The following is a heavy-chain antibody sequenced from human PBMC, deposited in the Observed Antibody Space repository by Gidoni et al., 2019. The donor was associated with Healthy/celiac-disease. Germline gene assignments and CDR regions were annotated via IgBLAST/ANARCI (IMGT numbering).Heavy chain of an antibody. CDR3: ARDLGGYNSNY. CDR2: FIPILGIA. CDR1: GGTFSSYT. J-gene: IGHJ4*02. Sequence: QVQLVQSGAEVKKPGSSVKVSCKASGGTFSSYTSSWVRQAPGQGLAWMGRFIPILGIANYAQKFQGRVTITADKSTSTAYMELSSLRSEDTAVYYCARDLGGYNSNYWGQGTLVTVSS. D-gene: IGHD5-12*01. V-gene: IGHV1-69*08.